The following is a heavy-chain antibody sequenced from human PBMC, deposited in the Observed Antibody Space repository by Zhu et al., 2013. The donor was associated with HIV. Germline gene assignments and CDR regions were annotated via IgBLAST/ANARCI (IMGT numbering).Heavy chain of an antibody. CDR2: FIPIFGTT. CDR3: ARGVIATQYYGMDV. D-gene: IGHD6-6*01. CDR1: GGTFSNYA. J-gene: IGHJ6*02. V-gene: IGHV1-69*06. Sequence: QVQLVQSGAEVKKPGSSVKVSCKASGGTFSNYAISWVRQAPGQGLEWMGGFIPIFGTTNYAEKFQGRLTISADKSTSTAYLELSSLIFEDTAIYYCARGVIATQYYGMDVWGQGTSVSVSS.